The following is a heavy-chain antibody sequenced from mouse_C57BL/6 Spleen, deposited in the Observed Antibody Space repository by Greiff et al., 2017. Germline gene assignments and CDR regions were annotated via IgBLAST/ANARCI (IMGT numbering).Heavy chain of an antibody. V-gene: IGHV1-9*01. D-gene: IGHD1-1*01. CDR3: AREATTVVASFDY. CDR1: GYTFTGYW. Sequence: QVQLKESGAELMKPGASVKLSCKATGYTFTGYWIEWVKQRPGHGLEWVGEIFPGSGSTNYHEKFKGKATFTADNSSNTAYMQLSSLTTEDSAIYYCAREATTVVASFDYWGQGTTLTVSS. J-gene: IGHJ2*01. CDR2: IFPGSGST.